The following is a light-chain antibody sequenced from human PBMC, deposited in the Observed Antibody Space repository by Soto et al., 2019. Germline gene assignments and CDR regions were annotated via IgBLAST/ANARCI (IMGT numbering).Light chain of an antibody. J-gene: IGLJ2*01. CDR3: SSYTVSTTLVV. CDR2: DVR. Sequence: QSALTQPASVSGSPGQSITISCTGSSSDVGGYNYVSWYQQHPGKAPKLMIYDVRNRPSGVSTRFSGSKSGNTASLTISGLQAEDEADYYCSSYTVSTTLVVFGGGTRLTVL. V-gene: IGLV2-14*03. CDR1: SSDVGGYNY.